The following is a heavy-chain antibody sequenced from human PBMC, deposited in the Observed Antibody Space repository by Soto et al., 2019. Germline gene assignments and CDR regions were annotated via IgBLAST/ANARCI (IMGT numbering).Heavy chain of an antibody. CDR1: GYTLTEFS. V-gene: IGHV1-24*01. Sequence: ASVKVSCKVSGYTLTEFSMHWVRQAPGKGLEWMGGFDPEDGETIYAQKFQGRVTMTEDTSTDTAYMELSSLRSEDTAVYYCAVVGYYDSSGYYDGNWFDPWGQGTLVTVSS. CDR2: FDPEDGET. CDR3: AVVGYYDSSGYYDGNWFDP. D-gene: IGHD3-22*01. J-gene: IGHJ5*02.